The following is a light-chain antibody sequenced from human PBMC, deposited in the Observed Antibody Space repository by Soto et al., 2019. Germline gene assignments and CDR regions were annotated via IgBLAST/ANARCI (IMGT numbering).Light chain of an antibody. CDR1: SSDVGSYDL. J-gene: IGLJ1*01. CDR2: EVS. Sequence: QSVLTQPASVSGSPGQSITISCTGTSSDVGSYDLVSWYQQHPGKAPKLMIFEVSNRPSGVSNRFSGSKSGNTASLTISGLQAEDEADYYCSSYSGGSTPDVFATGTKVTVL. CDR3: SSYSGGSTPDV. V-gene: IGLV2-23*02.